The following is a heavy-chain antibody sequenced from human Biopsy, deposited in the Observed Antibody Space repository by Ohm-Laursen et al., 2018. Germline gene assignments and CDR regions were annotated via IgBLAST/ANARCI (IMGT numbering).Heavy chain of an antibody. J-gene: IGHJ4*02. Sequence: SVKVSCKASGYTFTDYSLHWVRQAPGQGLEWMGWINTYNGNTNYAQNLQGRVTMTTDTSTSTAYMELRSLRSDDTAVYYCARERGGYKRTDYWGQGTLVTVSS. CDR3: ARERGGYKRTDY. CDR1: GYTFTDYS. D-gene: IGHD5-24*01. CDR2: INTYNGNT. V-gene: IGHV1-18*04.